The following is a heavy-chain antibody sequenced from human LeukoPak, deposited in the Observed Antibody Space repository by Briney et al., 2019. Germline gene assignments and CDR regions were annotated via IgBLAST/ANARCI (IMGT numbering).Heavy chain of an antibody. CDR3: ARDGHDYGDYGSGIFDY. J-gene: IGHJ4*02. CDR2: INWNGGST. Sequence: GGSLRLSCAASGSTFSSYSMNWVRQAPGKGLEWVSGINWNGGSTGYADSVKGRFTISRDNAKNSLYLQMNSLRAEDTALYYCARDGHDYGDYGSGIFDYWGQGTLVTVSS. D-gene: IGHD4-17*01. V-gene: IGHV3-20*04. CDR1: GSTFSSYS.